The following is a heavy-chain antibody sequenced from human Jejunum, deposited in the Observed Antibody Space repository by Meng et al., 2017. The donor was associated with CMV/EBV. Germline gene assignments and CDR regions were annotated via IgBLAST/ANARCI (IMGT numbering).Heavy chain of an antibody. CDR1: YW. J-gene: IGHJ6*02. V-gene: IGHV3-7*01. CDR2: IKQDGSEK. Sequence: YWMGWVRQAPGKGLEWVANIKQDGSEKYYVDSVKGRFTISRDNAKNSLYLQMNSLRAEDTAVYYCARDNANVDTAMGVYYYYGMDVWGQGTTVTVSS. D-gene: IGHD5-18*01. CDR3: ARDNANVDTAMGVYYYYGMDV.